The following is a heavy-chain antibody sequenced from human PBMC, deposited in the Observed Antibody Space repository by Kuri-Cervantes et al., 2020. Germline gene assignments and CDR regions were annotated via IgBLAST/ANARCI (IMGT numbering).Heavy chain of an antibody. V-gene: IGHV1-2*02. J-gene: IGHJ1*01. Sequence: ASVKVSCKASGYTFTGYHMNWVRQAPGQGLEWMGWMNPKSGGTNYAQKFQGRVTMTRDTSISTAYMELSRLRSDDTAVYYCARDLTPRSFRYFHHWGQGTLVTVSS. CDR2: MNPKSGGT. D-gene: IGHD3-16*02. CDR3: ARDLTPRSFRYFHH. CDR1: GYTFTGYH.